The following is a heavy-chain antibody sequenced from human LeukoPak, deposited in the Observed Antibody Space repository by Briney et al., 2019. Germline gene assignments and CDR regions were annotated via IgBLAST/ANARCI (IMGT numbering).Heavy chain of an antibody. CDR2: IIPIFGTA. CDR3: ARRYCSGGSCYLAY. CDR1: GGTFSSYA. V-gene: IGHV1-69*05. Sequence: ASVKVSCKASGGTFSSYAISWVRQAPGQGLEWMGGIIPIFGTANYAQKFQGRVTMTTDTSTSTAYMELRSLRSDDTAVYYCARRYCSGGSCYLAYWGQGTLVTVSS. J-gene: IGHJ4*02. D-gene: IGHD2-15*01.